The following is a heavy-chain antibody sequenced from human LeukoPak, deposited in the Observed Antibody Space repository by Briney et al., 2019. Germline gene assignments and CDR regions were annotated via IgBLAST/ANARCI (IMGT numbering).Heavy chain of an antibody. V-gene: IGHV5-51*01. Sequence: GEPLKISCKGAEYDFGKYRIGCVRQTPGRVLEWMGIAHPATSIIHYGPSFQRQVTISFDRSLSTAYLQWTSLKASDSGMYFGARRKFYDTYLDPWGRGTLVAVSS. CDR3: ARRKFYDTYLDP. J-gene: IGHJ5*02. CDR1: EYDFGKYR. D-gene: IGHD2/OR15-2a*01. CDR2: AHPATSII.